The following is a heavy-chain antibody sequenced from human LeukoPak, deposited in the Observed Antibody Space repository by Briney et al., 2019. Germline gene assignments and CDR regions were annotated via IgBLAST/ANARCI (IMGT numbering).Heavy chain of an antibody. CDR1: GFTFSSYW. V-gene: IGHV3-7*01. CDR2: IKQDGSEK. Sequence: GGSLRLSCVASGFTFSSYWMSWVRQAPGKGLEWVANIKQDGSEKYYVDSVKGRFTISRDNAKNSLYLQMNSLRAEDTAVYYCARDPWTNSDYDGFDYWGQGTLVTVSS. D-gene: IGHD5-12*01. CDR3: ARDPWTNSDYDGFDY. J-gene: IGHJ4*02.